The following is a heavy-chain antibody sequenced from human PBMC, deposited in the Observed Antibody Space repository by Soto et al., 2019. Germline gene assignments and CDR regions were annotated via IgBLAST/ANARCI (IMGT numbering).Heavy chain of an antibody. CDR2: IDYNGVT. D-gene: IGHD2-15*01. J-gene: IGHJ4*02. CDR1: GGSIYRSGYY. CDR3: GKVLVGATGHTDSDS. V-gene: IGHV4-39*01. Sequence: PSETLSLTCTVSGGSIYRSGYYWGWIRQPPGRGLEWIGNIDYNGVTYSNPSLKSRVTISRDTSKNQFSLKLTSVTAAGTALYYCGKVLVGATGHTDSDSWGPGTLVTVS.